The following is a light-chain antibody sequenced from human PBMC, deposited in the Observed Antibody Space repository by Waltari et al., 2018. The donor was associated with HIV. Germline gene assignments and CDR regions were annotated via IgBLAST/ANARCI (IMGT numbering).Light chain of an antibody. Sequence: QSALTQPASVSGSPGQSITIPCTATSSAVGGYTYVPWYQQHPGKAPKLMIYEVSNRPSGVSNRFSGSKSGNTASLTISGLQAEDEADYYCSSYTSSSTPYVVFGGGTKLTVL. J-gene: IGLJ2*01. CDR2: EVS. CDR1: SSAVGGYTY. V-gene: IGLV2-14*01. CDR3: SSYTSSSTPYVV.